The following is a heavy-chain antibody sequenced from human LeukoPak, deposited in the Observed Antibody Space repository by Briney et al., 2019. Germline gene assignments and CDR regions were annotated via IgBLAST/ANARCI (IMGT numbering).Heavy chain of an antibody. Sequence: PGGSLILSCAASGFNFTSYAVSWVRQAPGRGLEWVSGISGSGGTTKYADSVKGRFTISRDNSKNTLYLQMNSLRAEDTAVYYCAKDGNNYGFPYYFDYWGQGILVTVSS. CDR3: AKDGNNYGFPYYFDY. V-gene: IGHV3-23*01. D-gene: IGHD5-18*01. CDR1: GFNFTSYA. J-gene: IGHJ4*02. CDR2: ISGSGGTT.